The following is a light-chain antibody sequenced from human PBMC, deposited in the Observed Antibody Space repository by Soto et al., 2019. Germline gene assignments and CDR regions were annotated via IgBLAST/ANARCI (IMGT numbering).Light chain of an antibody. CDR1: NSNIGGNY. CDR2: DSS. J-gene: IGLJ2*01. V-gene: IGLV1-51*01. CDR3: GTWDSSLSAVV. Sequence: QSVLTQPPSVSAAPGQKVTISCSGSNSNIGGNYVSWFQQLPGTAPKLLIYDSSKRPSAIPDRFSASQSGTSATLGIIGLQTGDEADYYCGTWDSSLSAVVFGGGTKVTVL.